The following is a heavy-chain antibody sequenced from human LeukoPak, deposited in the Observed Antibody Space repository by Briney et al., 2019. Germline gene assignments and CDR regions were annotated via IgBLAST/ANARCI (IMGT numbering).Heavy chain of an antibody. CDR3: ARGNDYVNWFDP. V-gene: IGHV3-30-3*01. CDR2: ISYDGSNK. D-gene: IGHD4-17*01. J-gene: IGHJ5*02. CDR1: GFTFSSYA. Sequence: GGSLRLSCAASGFTFSSYAMHWVRQAPGKGLEWVAVISYDGSNKYYADSVKGRFTISRDDSKNTLYLQMNSLRAEDTAVHYCARGNDYVNWFDPWGQGTLVTVSS.